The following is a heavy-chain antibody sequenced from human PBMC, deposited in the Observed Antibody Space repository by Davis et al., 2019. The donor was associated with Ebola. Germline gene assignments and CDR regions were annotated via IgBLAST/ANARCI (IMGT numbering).Heavy chain of an antibody. J-gene: IGHJ4*02. CDR1: GFTFSSYA. D-gene: IGHD3-22*01. CDR2: ISGSGGST. CDR3: ARDMGYYDSSGYYDY. V-gene: IGHV3-23*01. Sequence: GESLKISCAASGFTFSSYAMSWVRQAPGKGLEWVSAISGSGGSTYYADSVKGRFTISRDNSKNTLYLQMNSLRAEDTAVYYCARDMGYYDSSGYYDYWGQGTLVTVSS.